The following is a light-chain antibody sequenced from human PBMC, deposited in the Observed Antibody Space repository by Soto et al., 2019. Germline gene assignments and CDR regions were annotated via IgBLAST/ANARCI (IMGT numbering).Light chain of an antibody. CDR2: ANT. Sequence: QSVLTQPPSVSWAPGQRVTISCSGSSSNLGAGYDVQWYRQFPGTAPKLLIYANTERPSGVPDRFSGSKSGTSASLAITGLQADDEADYYCRSYDSSLIVSKVFGTGTKVTVL. V-gene: IGLV1-40*01. CDR1: SSNLGAGYD. CDR3: RSYDSSLIVSKV. J-gene: IGLJ1*01.